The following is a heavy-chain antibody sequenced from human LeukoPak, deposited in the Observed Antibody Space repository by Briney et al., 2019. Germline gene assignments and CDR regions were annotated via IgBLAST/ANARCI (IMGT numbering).Heavy chain of an antibody. Sequence: GGSLRLYCAASGFTLRSYAMSWVRQAPGKGPEWVSAISGSGGSTNYADSVKGRFTISRDDSKNTLYLQMNSLRAEDTAVYYCANHPRHCGVDCYSDFDSWGQGTLVTVSS. CDR1: GFTLRSYA. V-gene: IGHV3-23*01. D-gene: IGHD2-21*02. J-gene: IGHJ4*02. CDR3: ANHPRHCGVDCYSDFDS. CDR2: ISGSGGST.